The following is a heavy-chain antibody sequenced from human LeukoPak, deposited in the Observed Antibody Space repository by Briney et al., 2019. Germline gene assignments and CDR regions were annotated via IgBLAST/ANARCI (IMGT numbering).Heavy chain of an antibody. CDR2: INHSGST. Sequence: SETLSLTCAVYGGSFSGYYWSWIRQPPGKGLEWIGEINHSGSTNYNPSLKSRVTISVDTSKNQFSLKLSSVTAADTAVYYCARREYQLLTWGQGTTVTVSS. J-gene: IGHJ6*02. D-gene: IGHD2-2*01. V-gene: IGHV4-34*01. CDR1: GGSFSGYY. CDR3: ARREYQLLT.